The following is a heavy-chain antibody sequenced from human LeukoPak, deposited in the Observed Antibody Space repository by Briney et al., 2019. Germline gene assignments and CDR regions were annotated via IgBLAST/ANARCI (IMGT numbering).Heavy chain of an antibody. Sequence: PGGSLRLSCAASGFTFSSAGMRWVRQAPGKRLEWVAGIWSDGGNRYYADSVKGRFTISREKSKNPLSLQMNSQRAEATAVYYYAKDAGVDTGSHDYFDYWGQGTLVTVSS. CDR2: IWSDGGNR. CDR3: AKDAGVDTGSHDYFDY. D-gene: IGHD5-18*01. CDR1: GFTFSSAG. V-gene: IGHV3-33*03. J-gene: IGHJ4*02.